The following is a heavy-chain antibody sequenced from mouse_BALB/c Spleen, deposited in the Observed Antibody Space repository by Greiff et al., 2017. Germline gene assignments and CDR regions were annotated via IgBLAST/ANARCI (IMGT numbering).Heavy chain of an antibody. D-gene: IGHD2-14*01. J-gene: IGHJ3*01. CDR2: IYPGSGNT. Sequence: QVQLQQSGAELARPGASVKLSCKASGYTFTDYYINWVKQRTGQGLEWIGEIYPGSGNTYYNEKFKGKATLTADKSSSTAYMQRSSLTSADSAVEFCARNYRHEGAVAYWGQGTLVTVSA. V-gene: IGHV1-77*01. CDR3: ARNYRHEGAVAY. CDR1: GYTFTDYY.